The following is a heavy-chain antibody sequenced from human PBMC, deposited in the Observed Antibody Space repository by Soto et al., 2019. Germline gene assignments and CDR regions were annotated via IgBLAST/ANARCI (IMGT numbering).Heavy chain of an antibody. J-gene: IGHJ6*02. CDR3: ARDYGDYNYYYGMDV. CDR1: GFTFSSYA. CDR2: ISYDGSNK. D-gene: IGHD4-17*01. V-gene: IGHV3-30-3*01. Sequence: GGSLSLSCAASGFTFSSYAMHWVRQAPGKGLEWVAVISYDGSNKYYADSVKGRFTISRDNSKNTLYLQMNSLRAEDTAVYYCARDYGDYNYYYGMDVWGQGTTVTVSS.